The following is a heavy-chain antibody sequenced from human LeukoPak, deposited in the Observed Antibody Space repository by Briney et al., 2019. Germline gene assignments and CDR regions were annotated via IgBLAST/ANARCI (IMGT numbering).Heavy chain of an antibody. Sequence: GGSLRLSCAASGFTFSSYAMSWVRQAPGKGLEWVSAISGSGGSTYYADSVKGQFTISRDNSKNTLYLQMNSLRAEDTAVYYCAQSASSSSWYYGYWGQGTLVTVSS. V-gene: IGHV3-23*01. CDR2: ISGSGGST. D-gene: IGHD6-13*01. CDR3: AQSASSSSWYYGY. CDR1: GFTFSSYA. J-gene: IGHJ4*02.